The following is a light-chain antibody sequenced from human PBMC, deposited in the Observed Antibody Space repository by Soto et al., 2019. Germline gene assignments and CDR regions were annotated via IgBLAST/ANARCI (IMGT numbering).Light chain of an antibody. J-gene: IGLJ1*01. CDR2: EVT. V-gene: IGLV2-8*01. Sequence: QSALTQPPSASGSPGQSVIISCTGTSSDVGGYNYVYWYQQHPGKAPKLMIYEVTKRPSGVPDRFSGSKSGNTASLTVSGLQAEDEADYYCSSYADSNSYVFGTGTKLTVL. CDR3: SSYADSNSYV. CDR1: SSDVGGYNY.